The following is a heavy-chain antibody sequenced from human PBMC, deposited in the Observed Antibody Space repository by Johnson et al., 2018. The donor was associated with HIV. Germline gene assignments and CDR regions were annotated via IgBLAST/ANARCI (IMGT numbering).Heavy chain of an antibody. J-gene: IGHJ3*02. CDR2: ISYDGSNT. Sequence: QVQLVESGGGVVQPGRSLRLSCAASGFSFSNYAMHWVRQAPGKGLEWVAIISYDGSNTYYADSVKGRFTISRDNSKNTLYLQMNSLRAEDTAVYYCAKQQLVPDDAFDIWGQGTMVNVSS. CDR3: AKQQLVPDDAFDI. CDR1: GFSFSNYA. D-gene: IGHD6-6*01. V-gene: IGHV3-30*18.